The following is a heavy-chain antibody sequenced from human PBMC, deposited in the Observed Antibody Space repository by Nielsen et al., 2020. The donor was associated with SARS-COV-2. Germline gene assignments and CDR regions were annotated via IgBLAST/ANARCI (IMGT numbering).Heavy chain of an antibody. V-gene: IGHV3-23*01. D-gene: IGHD4-17*01. CDR1: GFTFSSYA. CDR3: AKRGVPRSDYYYYYGMDV. CDR2: ISGSGGST. Sequence: GESLKISCAASGFTFSSYAMSWVRQAPGKGLEWVSAISGSGGSTYYADSVKGRLTISRDNSKNTLYLQMNSLRAEDTAVYYCAKRGVPRSDYYYYYGMDVWGQGTTVTVSS. J-gene: IGHJ6*02.